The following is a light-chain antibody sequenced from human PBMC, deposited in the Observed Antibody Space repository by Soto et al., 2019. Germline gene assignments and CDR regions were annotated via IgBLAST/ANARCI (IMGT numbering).Light chain of an antibody. Sequence: QSVLTQPPSASGSPGQSVTISCTGTSSDVGGCNFVSWYQQHPGKAPKLMIYEVSKRPSGVPDRFSGSKSGNTASLTVSGLQAEDEADYYCSSYAGSNILYVFGTGTRSPS. CDR1: SSDVGGCNF. CDR3: SSYAGSNILYV. J-gene: IGLJ1*01. CDR2: EVS. V-gene: IGLV2-8*01.